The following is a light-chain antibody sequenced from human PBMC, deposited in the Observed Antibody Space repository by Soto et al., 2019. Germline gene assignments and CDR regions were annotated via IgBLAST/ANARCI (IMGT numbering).Light chain of an antibody. Sequence: EIVLTQSPGIFSLSPCERASLPCGASQSISSSFLAWYQQKPGQAPRLLIYGASSRATGIPDRFSGTGSETDFTLTISRLEPEDFAVYYCQQYDNSPITFGQGTRLEIK. CDR2: GAS. CDR3: QQYDNSPIT. J-gene: IGKJ5*01. V-gene: IGKV3-20*01. CDR1: QSISSSF.